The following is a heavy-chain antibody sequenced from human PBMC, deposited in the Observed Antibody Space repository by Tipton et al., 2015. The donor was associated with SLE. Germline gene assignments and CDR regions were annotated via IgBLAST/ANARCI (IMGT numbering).Heavy chain of an antibody. J-gene: IGHJ5*02. Sequence: QLVQSGAEVKKPGESLKISCKGSGYSFTSYWIGWVRQMPGKGLEWMGRIDPSDSYTNYSPSFQGHVTISADKSISTAYLQWSSLKASDTAMYYCASYSGSYFWFDPRGQGTLVAVSS. D-gene: IGHD1-26*01. CDR1: GYSFTSYW. CDR2: IDPSDSYT. CDR3: ASYSGSYFWFDP. V-gene: IGHV5-10-1*01.